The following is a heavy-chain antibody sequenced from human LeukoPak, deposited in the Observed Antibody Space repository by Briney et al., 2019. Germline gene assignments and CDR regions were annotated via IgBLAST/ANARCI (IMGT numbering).Heavy chain of an antibody. V-gene: IGHV3-30*03. CDR1: GFTFSTYG. CDR2: IFFDGSNQ. J-gene: IGHJ6*03. D-gene: IGHD3-22*01. CDR3: ATTPQMFHFRPGYFLYQFYMDV. Sequence: GGSLRLSCAASGFTFSTYGMHWVRQAPGKGLEWVALIFFDGSNQYYAAHVRGRFTISRDNSQNTLFLHMSSLTVEDTATYYCATTPQMFHFRPGYFLYQFYMDVWGKGTTVTVSS.